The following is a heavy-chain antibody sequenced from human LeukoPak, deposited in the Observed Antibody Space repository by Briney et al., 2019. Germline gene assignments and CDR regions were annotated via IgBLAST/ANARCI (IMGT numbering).Heavy chain of an antibody. V-gene: IGHV4-34*01. CDR2: INHSGST. J-gene: IGHJ1*01. CDR1: GDSLSSSH. Sequence: SETLSLTCTVSGDSLSSSHWSWIRQPPGKGLEWIGEINHSGSTNYNPSLKSRVTISVDTSKNQFSLKLSSVTAADTAVYYCARYLDYGGNSRVFQHWGQGTLVTVSS. CDR3: ARYLDYGGNSRVFQH. D-gene: IGHD4-23*01.